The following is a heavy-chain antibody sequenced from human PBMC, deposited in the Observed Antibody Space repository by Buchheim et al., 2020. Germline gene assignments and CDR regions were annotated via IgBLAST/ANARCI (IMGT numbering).Heavy chain of an antibody. J-gene: IGHJ4*02. CDR1: GFTFSSYA. D-gene: IGHD3-3*01. CDR3: ARDGVKSQYHYDFWSGYYTGYDY. Sequence: QVQLVESGGGVVQPGRSLRLSCAASGFTFSSYAMHWVRQAPGKGLEWVAVISYDGSNKYYADSVKGRFTISRDNSKNTLYLQMNSLRAEDTAVYYCARDGVKSQYHYDFWSGYYTGYDYWGQGTL. CDR2: ISYDGSNK. V-gene: IGHV3-30-3*01.